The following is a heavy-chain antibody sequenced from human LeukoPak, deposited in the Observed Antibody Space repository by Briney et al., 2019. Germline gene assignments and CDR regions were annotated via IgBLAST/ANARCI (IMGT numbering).Heavy chain of an antibody. CDR3: ARDGTPYYGMDV. D-gene: IGHD2-15*01. Sequence: PGGSLRLSCAASGISFSSYAMSWVRQAPGKGLEWVSAISGSGGSTYYADSVKGRFTISRDNAKNSLSLQMNSLRAEDTAVYYCARDGTPYYGMDVWGQGTTVTVSS. CDR1: GISFSSYA. CDR2: ISGSGGST. J-gene: IGHJ6*02. V-gene: IGHV3-23*01.